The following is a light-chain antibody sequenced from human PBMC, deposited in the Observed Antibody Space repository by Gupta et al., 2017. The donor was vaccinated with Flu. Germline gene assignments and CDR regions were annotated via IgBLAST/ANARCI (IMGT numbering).Light chain of an antibody. CDR2: RNN. Sequence: RGTISGAGSSSKIGSNFVHWYHQVPGTAPKLLIYRNNQRPSGVPDRFSGAKSGTSASLAISGLRSEDEADYYCAAGDDSRSGYVFATGTKVTVL. CDR1: SSKIGSNF. J-gene: IGLJ1*01. CDR3: AAGDDSRSGYV. V-gene: IGLV1-47*01.